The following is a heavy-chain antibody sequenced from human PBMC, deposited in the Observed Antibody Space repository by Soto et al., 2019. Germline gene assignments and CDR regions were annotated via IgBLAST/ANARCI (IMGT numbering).Heavy chain of an antibody. CDR3: AGLTTVGWGYYYGMAV. D-gene: IGHD4-4*01. CDR2: IYYSGST. Sequence: SETLSLTCTVSGGSISSSSYYWGWIRQPPGKGLEWIGSIYYSGSTYYNPSLKSRVTISVDTSKNQFSLKLSSVTAADTAVYYCAGLTTVGWGYYYGMAVWGQGTTVTVSS. CDR1: GGSISSSSYY. V-gene: IGHV4-39*01. J-gene: IGHJ6*02.